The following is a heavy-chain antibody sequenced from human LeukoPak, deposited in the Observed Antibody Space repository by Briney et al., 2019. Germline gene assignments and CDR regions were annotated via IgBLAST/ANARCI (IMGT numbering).Heavy chain of an antibody. Sequence: GGSLRLSCAASGFTFSSYSMNWVRQAPGKGLEWVSSISSSSSYIYYADSVKGRFTISRDNAKNSLYLQMNSLRAEDTAVYYCATYSSSSYYYYGMDVWGQGTLVTVSS. D-gene: IGHD6-6*01. CDR3: ATYSSSSYYYYGMDV. CDR1: GFTFSSYS. CDR2: ISSSSSYI. J-gene: IGHJ6*02. V-gene: IGHV3-21*01.